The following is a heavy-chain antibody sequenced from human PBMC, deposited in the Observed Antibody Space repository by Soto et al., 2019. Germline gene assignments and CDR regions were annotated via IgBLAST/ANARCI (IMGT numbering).Heavy chain of an antibody. Sequence: QVQLVQSGAEVKKPGASVKVSCKASGYIFTGYYMHWVRQAPGQGLEWMGWINPNSGDTNYAQKFQAWGNMSRHTSFSTAYMELSRLKSDDTAVYYCARTDGGPDWSFDLWGRGTLVTVSS. V-gene: IGHV1-2*04. CDR1: GYIFTGYY. J-gene: IGHJ2*01. CDR3: ARTDGGPDWSFDL. CDR2: INPNSGDT. D-gene: IGHD2-15*01.